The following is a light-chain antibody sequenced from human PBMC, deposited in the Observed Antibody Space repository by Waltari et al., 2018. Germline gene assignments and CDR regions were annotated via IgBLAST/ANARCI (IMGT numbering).Light chain of an antibody. CDR2: AAS. CDR3: QNHERLPAT. CDR1: QSIGRY. V-gene: IGKV3-20*01. J-gene: IGKJ1*01. Sequence: EVVLTQSPGTLSLSPGERATLSCRASQSIGRYLVWYQQRPGQAPRLLIYAASTRATGIPDRFSGIGSGTDFTLTISRLEPEDFAVYYCQNHERLPATFGQGTKVEIK.